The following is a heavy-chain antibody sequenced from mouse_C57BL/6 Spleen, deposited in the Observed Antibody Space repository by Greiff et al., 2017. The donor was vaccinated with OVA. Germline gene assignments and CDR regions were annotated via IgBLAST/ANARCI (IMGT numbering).Heavy chain of an antibody. CDR3: ARDYGSSYEVYFDY. J-gene: IGHJ2*01. D-gene: IGHD1-1*01. V-gene: IGHV5-6*01. CDR1: GFTFSSYG. CDR2: ISSGGSYT. Sequence: EVHLVESGGDLVKPGGSLKLSCAASGFTFSSYGMSWVRQTPDKRLEWVATISSGGSYTYYPDSVKGRFTISRDNAKNTRYLQMSSLKSEDTAMYCCARDYGSSYEVYFDYWGQGTTLTVSS.